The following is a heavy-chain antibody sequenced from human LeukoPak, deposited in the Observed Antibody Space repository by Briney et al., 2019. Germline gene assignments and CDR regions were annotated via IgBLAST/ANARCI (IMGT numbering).Heavy chain of an antibody. J-gene: IGHJ4*02. D-gene: IGHD3-10*01. Sequence: KPSETLSLTCTVSVASINSISYYWGWIRQPPEKGLEWIGSIFYSGSTYYNPSLKSRVSISVDTSKDQFSLKLTSATAADTALYYCARQQYPIWFGVDHWGQGILVTVYS. CDR3: ARQQYPIWFGVDH. CDR2: IFYSGST. CDR1: VASINSISYY. V-gene: IGHV4-39*01.